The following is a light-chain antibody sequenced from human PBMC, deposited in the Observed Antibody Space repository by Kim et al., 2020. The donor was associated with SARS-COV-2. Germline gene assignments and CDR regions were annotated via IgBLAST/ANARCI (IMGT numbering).Light chain of an antibody. CDR3: QYYGDSLT. J-gene: IGKJ4*01. CDR2: GAS. CDR1: GRRH. V-gene: IGKV3-20*01. Sequence: GRRHLAWYQPKPGQAPRHLLYGASRRAPGIPDRFSGSGSGTGFPFHNSRLEPEDFAVYYCQYYGDSLTFGGGTKVDIK.